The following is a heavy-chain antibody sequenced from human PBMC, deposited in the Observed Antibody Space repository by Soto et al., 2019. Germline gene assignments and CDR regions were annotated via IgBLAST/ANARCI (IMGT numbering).Heavy chain of an antibody. CDR2: IYYAGST. J-gene: IGHJ6*02. D-gene: IGHD2-2*01. CDR1: GGSISSSSYY. V-gene: IGHV4-39*01. Sequence: ASETLSLTCTVSGGSISSSSYYWGWIRQPPGKGLEWLGNIYYAGSTYYNPSLQSRVTISVDTSRNQFSLNLSSVTAADTDVYYCARLTFYCPSTSCFDFYYYGVDVWGQGTTVT. CDR3: ARLTFYCPSTSCFDFYYYGVDV.